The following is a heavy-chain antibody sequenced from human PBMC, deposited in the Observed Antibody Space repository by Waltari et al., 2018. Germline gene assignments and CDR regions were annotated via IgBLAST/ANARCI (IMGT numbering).Heavy chain of an antibody. V-gene: IGHV4-59*01. CDR1: GASMSRYY. Sequence: QVQLQESGPGLVKPSETLALTCTVSGASMSRYYWNWIRQAPGKVLEWIGYVFYTGKTLYTHAPKSRVTLLVDTSKNQFSLELNSVTAADTAVYFCARLRREYLYEGLDVWGQGTAVSVSS. J-gene: IGHJ6*02. D-gene: IGHD2-2*02. CDR3: ARLRREYLYEGLDV. CDR2: VFYTGKT.